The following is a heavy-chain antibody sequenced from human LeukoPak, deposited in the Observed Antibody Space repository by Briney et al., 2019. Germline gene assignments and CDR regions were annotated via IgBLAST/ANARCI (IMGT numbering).Heavy chain of an antibody. V-gene: IGHV3-33*01. J-gene: IGHJ5*02. CDR2: IWYDGSNK. CDR3: ARAGSEYATGTNNWFDP. D-gene: IGHD1-1*01. CDR1: GFTFSSYG. Sequence: GRSLRFSCAASGFTFSSYGMHWVRQAPGKGLEWVAVIWYDGSNKYYADSVKGRFTISRDNSKNTLYLQMNSLRAEDTAVYYCARAGSEYATGTNNWFDPWGQGTLVTVSS.